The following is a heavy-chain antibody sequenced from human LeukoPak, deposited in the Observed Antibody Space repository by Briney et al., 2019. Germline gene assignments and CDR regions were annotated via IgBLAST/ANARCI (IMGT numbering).Heavy chain of an antibody. CDR3: ARLFVPYNYDY. D-gene: IGHD3-3*01. V-gene: IGHV4-38-2*01. CDR2: IYHSGST. J-gene: IGHJ4*02. CDR1: GYSISSGYY. Sequence: KPSETLSLTCAVSGYSISSGYYWGWIRQPPGKGLEWIGSIYHSGSTYYNPSLKSRVTISVDTSKNQFSLKLSSVTAADTAVYYCARLFVPYNYDYWAQGTLVTVSS.